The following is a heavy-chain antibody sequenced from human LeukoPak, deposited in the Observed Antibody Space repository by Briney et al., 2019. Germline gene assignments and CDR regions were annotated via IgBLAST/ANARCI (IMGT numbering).Heavy chain of an antibody. CDR2: IYSTGST. D-gene: IGHD6-13*01. V-gene: IGHV4-4*07. Sequence: SETLSLTCTVSGGSINFYYWSWIRQPAGKGLEWIGRIYSTGSTNYSPSLKSRVTMSVDKSKNQFSLDLSSMTAADTAVYYCARGIADPYSFDSWGQGTLVTVSS. CDR1: GGSINFYY. J-gene: IGHJ4*02. CDR3: ARGIADPYSFDS.